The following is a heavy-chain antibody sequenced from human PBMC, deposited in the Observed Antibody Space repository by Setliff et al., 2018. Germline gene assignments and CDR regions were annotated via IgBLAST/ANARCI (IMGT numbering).Heavy chain of an antibody. CDR3: ARESTAKNFWGEYSDY. CDR2: INPSDGST. D-gene: IGHD3-3*01. CDR1: GGTFSSYA. J-gene: IGHJ4*02. Sequence: ASVKVSCKASGGTFSSYAISWVRQAPGQGLEWMGVINPSDGSTTYAQKFQGRVKMTRDTSTNTVYMQLSSLRSEDTAAYYCARESTAKNFWGEYSDYWGQGTLVTVSS. V-gene: IGHV1-46*01.